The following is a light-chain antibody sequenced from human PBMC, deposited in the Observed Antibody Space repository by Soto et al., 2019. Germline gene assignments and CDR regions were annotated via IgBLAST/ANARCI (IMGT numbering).Light chain of an antibody. Sequence: EIVLTQSPGALSLSPGERATLSCRASQSVPRSYLAWYQQKPGQAPRRLIYGTSSRATGIPDRISGSGSGTDFTLTISRLEPEDFAVFYCQQYGSSITFGQGTRLEIK. CDR1: QSVPRSY. J-gene: IGKJ5*01. CDR2: GTS. V-gene: IGKV3-20*01. CDR3: QQYGSSIT.